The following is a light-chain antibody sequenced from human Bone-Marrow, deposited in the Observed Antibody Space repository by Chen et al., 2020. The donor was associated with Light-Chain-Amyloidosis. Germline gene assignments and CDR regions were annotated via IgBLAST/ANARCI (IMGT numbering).Light chain of an antibody. J-gene: IGLJ1*01. CDR1: SSDVGGDNH. V-gene: IGLV2-14*01. Sequence: QPALPQPASVSGSPGQPITISCPGTSSDVGGDNHVSWYQQHPDKAPKLMIYEVTNRPSWVPDRFSGSKSDNTASLTISGLQTEDEADYFCSSYTITNTLVFGSGTRVTVL. CDR2: EVT. CDR3: SSYTITNTLV.